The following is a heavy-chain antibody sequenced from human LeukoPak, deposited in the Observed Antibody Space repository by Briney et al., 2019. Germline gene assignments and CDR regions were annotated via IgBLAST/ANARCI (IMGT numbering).Heavy chain of an antibody. CDR2: IYYDGST. D-gene: IGHD6-13*01. J-gene: IGHJ4*02. CDR3: ARDRQQLVRGDHFDY. CDR1: GGSISSNTYY. V-gene: IGHV4-39*07. Sequence: SETLSLTFTVSGGSISSNTYYWTWIRQPPGKGLEWIGSIYYDGSTYYNPSLESRVTISVDTSKNQFSLKLRSVTAADTAVYYCARDRQQLVRGDHFDYWGQGTLVTVSS.